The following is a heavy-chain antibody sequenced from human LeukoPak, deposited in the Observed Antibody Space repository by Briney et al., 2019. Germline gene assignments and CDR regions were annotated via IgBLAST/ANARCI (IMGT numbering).Heavy chain of an antibody. V-gene: IGHV3-23*01. D-gene: IGHD6-19*01. CDR2: ISDSGDIT. Sequence: PGGSLRLSCAASGFAFSNQAMGWVRQASGKGLEWVSVISDSGDITYYADSVKGRFTISRDNFKNTLFLQMNSLRVEDTAIYYCAKDARRTSGWYFFDYWGQGTLVTVSS. J-gene: IGHJ4*02. CDR1: GFAFSNQA. CDR3: AKDARRTSGWYFFDY.